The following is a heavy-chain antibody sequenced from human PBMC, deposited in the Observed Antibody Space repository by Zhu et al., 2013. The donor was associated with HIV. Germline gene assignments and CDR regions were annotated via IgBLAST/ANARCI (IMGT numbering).Heavy chain of an antibody. CDR2: INPNSGGT. D-gene: IGHD3-16*01. J-gene: IGHJ3*02. Sequence: QVQLVQSGAEVKKPGASVKVSCKASGYTFTGYNMHWVRQAPGQGLEWMGWINPNSGGTNYAQKFQGRVTMTTNTSISTAYMELGGLRYDDTAIYYCASDVWEKALDIWGPGTILTVSS. CDR1: GYTFTGYN. CDR3: ASDVWEKALDI. V-gene: IGHV1-2*02.